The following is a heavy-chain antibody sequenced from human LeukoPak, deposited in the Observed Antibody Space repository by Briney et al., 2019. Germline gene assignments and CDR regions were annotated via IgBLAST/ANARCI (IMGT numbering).Heavy chain of an antibody. V-gene: IGHV1-2*02. CDR2: INPNSGCT. Sequence: ASVKVSCKASGYTFTGYYMHWVRQAPGQGLEWMGWINPNSGCTNYAQKFQGRVTMTRDTSISTAYMELSRLRSDDTAVYYCARGGYSYGYGDAFDIWGQGTMVTVSS. CDR1: GYTFTGYY. D-gene: IGHD5-18*01. CDR3: ARGGYSYGYGDAFDI. J-gene: IGHJ3*02.